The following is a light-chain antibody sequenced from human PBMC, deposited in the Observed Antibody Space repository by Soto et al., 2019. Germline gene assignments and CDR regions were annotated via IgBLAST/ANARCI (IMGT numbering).Light chain of an antibody. CDR2: EVT. V-gene: IGLV2-8*01. CDR1: SSDVGGHNY. Sequence: QSVLTQPPSASGSPGQSVTISCAGTSSDVGGHNYVSWFQQHPGKAPKLMIYEVTKRPSGVPDRFSGSKSGNTASLTVSGLQAEDEADYYCSSYAGNSVVFGGGTQLTVL. CDR3: SSYAGNSVV. J-gene: IGLJ2*01.